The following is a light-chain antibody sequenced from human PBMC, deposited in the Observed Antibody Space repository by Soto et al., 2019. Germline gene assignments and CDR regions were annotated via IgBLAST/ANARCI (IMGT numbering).Light chain of an antibody. J-gene: IGLJ1*01. CDR3: SSYTSSTNYV. CDR1: SSDVGAYNF. CDR2: EVS. V-gene: IGLV2-14*01. Sequence: QSALTQPASVPGSPGQSVTISCTGTSSDVGAYNFVSWYQQHPGKAPKLIIYEVSNRPSGVSDRFSASKSGNTASLTISGLQAEDEADYYCSSYTSSTNYVFGTGTKLTVL.